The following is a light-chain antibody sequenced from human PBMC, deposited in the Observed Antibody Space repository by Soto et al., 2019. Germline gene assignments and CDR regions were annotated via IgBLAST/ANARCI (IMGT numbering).Light chain of an antibody. CDR3: QQYNNWPPIT. J-gene: IGKJ5*01. Sequence: EIVMTQSPATLSVSPGERATLSCRASQRVSINLAWSQQKPGQAPRLLIYGASTRATGIPARFSGSGSGTEVTLTISSRQAEEVAADYCQQYNNWPPITFGQGTRLEIK. V-gene: IGKV3-15*01. CDR1: QRVSIN. CDR2: GAS.